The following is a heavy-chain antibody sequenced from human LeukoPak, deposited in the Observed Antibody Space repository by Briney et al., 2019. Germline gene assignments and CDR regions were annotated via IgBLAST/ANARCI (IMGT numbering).Heavy chain of an antibody. CDR2: ITSDGGRT. CDR3: VKSLAGGWYQFED. J-gene: IGHJ4*02. CDR1: GFIFSGYA. V-gene: IGHV3-64D*09. Sequence: GGSLRLSCSASGFIFSGYAMHWVRQAPGKGLKFVSSITSDGGRTHYADSVKGRFTISRDNSMNTVHLQMSSLRAEDTALYYCVKSLAGGWYQFEDWGQGTLVTVSS. D-gene: IGHD6-19*01.